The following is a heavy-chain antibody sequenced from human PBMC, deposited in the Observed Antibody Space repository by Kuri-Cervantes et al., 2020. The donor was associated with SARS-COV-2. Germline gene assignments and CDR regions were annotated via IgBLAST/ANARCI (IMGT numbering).Heavy chain of an antibody. J-gene: IGHJ4*02. CDR1: GFSLTTSGMC. D-gene: IGHD4-11*01. CDR3: VRIRAATVIADY. CDR2: IDWDDDK. V-gene: IGHV2-70*11. Sequence: SDPTLMKPTQTLTLTCTFSGFSLTTSGMCVAWIRQPPGKALEWLARIDWDDDKYYKTSLNTRLSISKDTSKDQVVLTMTNMDPVDTATYYCVRIRAATVIADYWGQGTLVTVSS.